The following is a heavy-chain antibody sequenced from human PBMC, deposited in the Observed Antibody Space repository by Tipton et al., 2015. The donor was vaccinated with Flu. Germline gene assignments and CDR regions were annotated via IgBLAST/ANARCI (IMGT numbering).Heavy chain of an antibody. CDR2: ISSSSSYI. CDR3: ARDGSYWGVDY. J-gene: IGHJ4*02. CDR1: GFTFSSYS. Sequence: SLRLSCAASGFTFSSYSMNWVRQAPGKGLEWVSSISSSSSYIYYADSVMGRFTISRDNAKNSLYLQMNSLRAEDTAVYYCARDGSYWGVDYWGQGTLVTVSS. V-gene: IGHV3-21*01. D-gene: IGHD7-27*01.